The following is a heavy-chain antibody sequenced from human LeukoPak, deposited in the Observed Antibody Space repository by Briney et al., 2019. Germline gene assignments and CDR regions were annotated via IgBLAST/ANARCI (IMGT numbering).Heavy chain of an antibody. CDR3: ARDVRNYDILTGYYKVEYFQH. Sequence: ASVKVSCKASGYTFTGYYMHWVRQAPGRGLEWMGWINPNSGGTNYAQKFQGRVTMTRDTSISTAYMELSRLRSDDTAVYYCARDVRNYDILTGYYKVEYFQHWGQGTLVTVSS. CDR2: INPNSGGT. D-gene: IGHD3-9*01. CDR1: GYTFTGYY. J-gene: IGHJ1*01. V-gene: IGHV1-2*02.